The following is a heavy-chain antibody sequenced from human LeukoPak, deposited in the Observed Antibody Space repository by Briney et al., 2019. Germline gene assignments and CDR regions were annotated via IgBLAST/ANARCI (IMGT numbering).Heavy chain of an antibody. J-gene: IGHJ4*02. V-gene: IGHV4-34*01. CDR1: GGSFSGYY. CDR3: ARDRNGGVIDY. D-gene: IGHD3-16*01. Sequence: SETLSLTCAVYGGSFSGYYWSWIRQPLGKGLEWIGEINHSGSTNYNPSLRSRVTISVDTSKNQFSLKLSSVTAADTAVYYCARDRNGGVIDYWGQGTLVTVSS. CDR2: INHSGST.